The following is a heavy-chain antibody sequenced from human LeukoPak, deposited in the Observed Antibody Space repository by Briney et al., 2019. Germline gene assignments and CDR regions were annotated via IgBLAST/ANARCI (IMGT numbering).Heavy chain of an antibody. CDR1: GGSFSGYH. D-gene: IGHD1-26*01. CDR3: ARGRLEAMWELLPYDAFDI. J-gene: IGHJ3*02. V-gene: IGHV4-34*01. Sequence: SETLSLTCAVFGGSFSGYHWSWIRQPPGKGLEWIGGVNYGESTNYNPSPKSRVTISVDTSKNQFSLKLSSVTAADTAVYYCARGRLEAMWELLPYDAFDIWGQGTMVTVSS. CDR2: VNYGEST.